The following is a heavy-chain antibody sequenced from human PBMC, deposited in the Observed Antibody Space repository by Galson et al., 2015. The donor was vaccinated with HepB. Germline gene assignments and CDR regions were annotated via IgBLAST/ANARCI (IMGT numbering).Heavy chain of an antibody. Sequence: SLRLSCAASGFTFSSYGMHWVRQAPGKGLEWVAVIWYDGSNKYYADSVKGRFTISRDNSKNALYLQMNSLRAEDTAVYYCAKDRSSKTYYGADYWGQGTLVTVSS. D-gene: IGHD3-10*01. CDR3: AKDRSSKTYYGADY. CDR1: GFTFSSYG. J-gene: IGHJ4*02. CDR2: IWYDGSNK. V-gene: IGHV3-33*06.